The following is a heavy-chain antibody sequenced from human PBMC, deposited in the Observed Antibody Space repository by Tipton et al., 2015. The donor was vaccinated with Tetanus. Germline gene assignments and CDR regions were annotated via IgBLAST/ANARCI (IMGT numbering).Heavy chain of an antibody. Sequence: TLSLTCTVSGGSISSYYWSWIRQPPGKGLEWIGYIYYSGSTNYNPSLKSRVTISVDTSKNQFSLKLSSVTAADTAVYYCARITLVCSGGSCYPGCFVYWGQGTLVTISS. CDR3: ARITLVCSGGSCYPGCFVY. V-gene: IGHV4-59*01. CDR1: GGSISSYY. CDR2: IYYSGST. J-gene: IGHJ4*02. D-gene: IGHD2-15*01.